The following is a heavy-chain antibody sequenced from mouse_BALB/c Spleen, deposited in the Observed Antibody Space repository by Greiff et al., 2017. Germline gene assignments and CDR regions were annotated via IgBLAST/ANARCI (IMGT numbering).Heavy chain of an antibody. J-gene: IGHJ3*01. D-gene: IGHD4-1*01. V-gene: IGHV2-2*02. CDR3: ARRDWDVFAY. CDR1: GFSLTSYG. CDR2: IWSGGST. Sequence: QVQLKESGPGLVQPSQSLSITCTVSGFSLTSYGVHWVRQSPGKGLEWLGVIWSGGSTDYNAAFISRLSISKDNSKSQVFFKMNSLQANDTAIYYCARRDWDVFAYWGQGTLVTVS.